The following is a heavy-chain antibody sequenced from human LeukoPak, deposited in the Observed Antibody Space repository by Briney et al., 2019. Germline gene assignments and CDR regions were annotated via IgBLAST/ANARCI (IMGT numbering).Heavy chain of an antibody. Sequence: PSETLSLTCTVSGGSISSYYWSWIRQPPGKGLEWIGYIYDSGSTNYNPSLKSRVTISVDTSKNQFSLKLSPVTAADTAVYYCARVGGTYYYYYGMDVWGQGTTVTVSS. V-gene: IGHV4-59*01. D-gene: IGHD1-1*01. CDR1: GGSISSYY. CDR2: IYDSGST. CDR3: ARVGGTYYYYYGMDV. J-gene: IGHJ6*02.